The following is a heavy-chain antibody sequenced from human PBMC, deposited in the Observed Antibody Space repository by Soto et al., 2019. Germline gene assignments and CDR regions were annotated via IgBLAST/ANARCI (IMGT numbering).Heavy chain of an antibody. V-gene: IGHV1-8*01. Sequence: ASVKVFCKASGYTFTSYDINWVRQATGQGLEWMGWMNPNSGNTGYAQKFQGRVTMTRNTSISTAYMELSSLRSEDTAVYYCARGLSGYDLYAFDIWGQGTMVTVSS. D-gene: IGHD5-12*01. CDR3: ARGLSGYDLYAFDI. J-gene: IGHJ3*02. CDR2: MNPNSGNT. CDR1: GYTFTSYD.